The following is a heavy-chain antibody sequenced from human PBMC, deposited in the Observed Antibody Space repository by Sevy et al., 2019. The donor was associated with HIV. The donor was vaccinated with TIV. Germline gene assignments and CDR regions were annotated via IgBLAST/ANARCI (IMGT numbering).Heavy chain of an antibody. Sequence: ASAKVSCAAFGYTFTTYDINWVRQAPGQGLEWMGWMSPNTGATGFAQKFQGRVTLTRNKSITTAYMELSSLTYEDTAIYYCARGGNGDFWSYEYYYYGMDVWGQGTTVRLL. D-gene: IGHD3-3*01. J-gene: IGHJ6*02. CDR3: ARGGNGDFWSYEYYYYGMDV. V-gene: IGHV1-8*01. CDR2: MSPNTGAT. CDR1: GYTFTTYD.